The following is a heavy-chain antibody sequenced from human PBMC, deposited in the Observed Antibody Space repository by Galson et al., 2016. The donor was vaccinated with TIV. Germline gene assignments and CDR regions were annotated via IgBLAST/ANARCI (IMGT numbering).Heavy chain of an antibody. CDR1: TFNIKDNY. V-gene: IGHV3-66*02. CDR2: ISSGGTT. Sequence: SLRLSCAASTFNIKDNYMTWVRQAPGKGLEWVSIISSGGTTNYADSVEGRFTIGRDESKNTLYLEMNNLRLEDTAVYYSARDRRHCGNECFLYYYYGMDVWGQGTAVTVSS. CDR3: ARDRRHCGNECFLYYYYGMDV. J-gene: IGHJ6*02. D-gene: IGHD2-21*01.